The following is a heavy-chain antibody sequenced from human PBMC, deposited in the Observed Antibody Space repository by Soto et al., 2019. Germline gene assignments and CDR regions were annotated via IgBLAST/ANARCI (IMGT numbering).Heavy chain of an antibody. CDR3: TKSSGGSSSVGMDY. Sequence: GGSLRLSCAVSGFIFKNYALNWVRQAPGKGLEWVASITRDGYNKYYADSVKGRFTIPRDSSKNTLSLQMTALRVEDSSVYYCTKSSGGSSSVGMDYWGPGTLVTVSS. CDR2: ITRDGYNK. V-gene: IGHV3-30*04. CDR1: GFIFKNYA. D-gene: IGHD6-6*01. J-gene: IGHJ4*02.